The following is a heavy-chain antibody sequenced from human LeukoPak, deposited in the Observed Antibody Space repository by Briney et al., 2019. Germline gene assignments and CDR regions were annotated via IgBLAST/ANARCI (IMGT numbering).Heavy chain of an antibody. CDR2: IRTTGYGGTT. J-gene: IGHJ4*02. CDR1: GFTFGDFA. Sequence: GGSLRLSCTGVGFTFGDFAVSWVRQTAGKRLEWVAFIRTTGYGGTTEYAASVKGRFTISRDDSKNSVYLQMNSLKTEDTAVYYCARDSLAIPRSLDYRGQGTLVTVSS. V-gene: IGHV3-49*04. D-gene: IGHD2-21*01. CDR3: ARDSLAIPRSLDY.